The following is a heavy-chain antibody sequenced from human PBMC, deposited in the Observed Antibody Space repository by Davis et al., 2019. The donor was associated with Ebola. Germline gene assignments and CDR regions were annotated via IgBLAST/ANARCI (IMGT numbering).Heavy chain of an antibody. CDR2: IKQDGSEK. CDR3: AREIGGDIVVVPAAFDY. CDR1: GFTFSSYW. V-gene: IGHV3-7*03. D-gene: IGHD2-2*01. Sequence: GGSLRLSCAASGFTFSSYWMSWVRQAPGKGLEWVANIKQDGSEKYYVDSVKGRFTISRDNAKNSLYLQMNSLRAEDTAVYYCAREIGGDIVVVPAAFDYWGQGTLVTVSS. J-gene: IGHJ4*02.